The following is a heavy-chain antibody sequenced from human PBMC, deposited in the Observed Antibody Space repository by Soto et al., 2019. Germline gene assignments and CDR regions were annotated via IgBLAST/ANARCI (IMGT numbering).Heavy chain of an antibody. CDR2: IKSKTDGGTT. D-gene: IGHD3-22*01. V-gene: IGHV3-15*07. J-gene: IGHJ4*01. Sequence: PGGSLRLSCAASGFTFSNAWMNWVRQAPGKGLEWVGRIKSKTDGGTTDYAAPVKGRFTISRDDSKNTLYLQMNSLKTEDTAIYYCTTDSYITSIIVRFDYWGHGTLVTVSS. CDR3: TTDSYITSIIVRFDY. CDR1: GFTFSNAW.